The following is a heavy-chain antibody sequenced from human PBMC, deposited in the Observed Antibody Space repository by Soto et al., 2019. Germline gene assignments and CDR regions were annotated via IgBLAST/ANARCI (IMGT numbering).Heavy chain of an antibody. CDR2: IYYSGST. CDR1: GGSISSYY. J-gene: IGHJ3*02. D-gene: IGHD6-13*01. CDR3: AREGYSSSWYAGGAFDI. Sequence: QVQLQESGPGLVKPSETLSLTCTVSGGSISSYYWSWIRQPPGKGLEWIGYIYYSGSTNYNPSLQSRGTISVDTSTTQFSRKLSSVTAADTAVYYCAREGYSSSWYAGGAFDIWGQGTMVTVSS. V-gene: IGHV4-59*01.